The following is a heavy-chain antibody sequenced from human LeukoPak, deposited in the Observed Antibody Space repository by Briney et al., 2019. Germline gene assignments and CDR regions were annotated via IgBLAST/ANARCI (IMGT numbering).Heavy chain of an antibody. CDR3: ARDPTTVTYFDY. Sequence: GGFLRLSCAASGFTFSSYSMNWVRQAPGKGLEWVSCISSSSSTIYYADSVKGRFTISRDNAKNSLYLQMNSLRAEDTAVYYCARDPTTVTYFDYWGQGTLVTVSS. D-gene: IGHD4-17*01. J-gene: IGHJ4*02. CDR1: GFTFSSYS. V-gene: IGHV3-48*04. CDR2: ISSSSSTI.